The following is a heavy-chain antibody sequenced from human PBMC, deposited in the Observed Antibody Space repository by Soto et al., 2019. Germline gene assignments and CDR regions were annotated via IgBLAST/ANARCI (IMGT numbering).Heavy chain of an antibody. Sequence: AASVKVSCKASGYTFTSYYMHWVRQAPGQGLEWMGRINPYDGSTSYEQKLQGRVTMTTDTSTSTAYMELRSLRSDDTAVYYCARDGDSTGYYSFFDCWGQGTLVTVSS. CDR3: ARDGDSTGYYSFFDC. V-gene: IGHV1-46*01. J-gene: IGHJ4*02. CDR2: INPYDGST. D-gene: IGHD3-22*01. CDR1: GYTFTSYY.